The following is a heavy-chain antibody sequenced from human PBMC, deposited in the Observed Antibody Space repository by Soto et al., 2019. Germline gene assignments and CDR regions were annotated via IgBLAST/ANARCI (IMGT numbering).Heavy chain of an antibody. CDR3: ARSPKAYYDSSGYHNCFDP. D-gene: IGHD3-22*01. Sequence: GASVKVSCKASGGTFSSYAISWVRQAPGQGLEWMGGIIPIFGTANYAQNFQGRVTITADKSTGTAYMELSSLRSEDTAMYYCARSPKAYYDSSGYHNCFDPWGQGTLVTVS. CDR2: IIPIFGTA. V-gene: IGHV1-69*06. CDR1: GGTFSSYA. J-gene: IGHJ5*02.